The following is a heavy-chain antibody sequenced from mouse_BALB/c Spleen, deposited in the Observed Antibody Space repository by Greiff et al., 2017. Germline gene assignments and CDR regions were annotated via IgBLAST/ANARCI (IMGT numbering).Heavy chain of an antibody. D-gene: IGHD2-3*01. V-gene: IGHV5-9-4*01. CDR2: ISSGGSYT. CDR3: ARMYDCSLYYVDY. CDR1: GFTFSSYA. J-gene: IGHJ4*01. Sequence: EVKLMESGGGLVKPGGSLKLSCAASGFTFSSYAMSWVRQSPEKRLEWVAEISSGGSYTYYPDTVTGRFTISRDNAKNTLYLEMSSLRSEDTAMYFCARMYDCSLYYVDYGGQRTSVSVSS.